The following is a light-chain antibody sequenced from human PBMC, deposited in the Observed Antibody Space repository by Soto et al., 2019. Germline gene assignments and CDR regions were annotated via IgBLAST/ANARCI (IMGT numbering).Light chain of an antibody. CDR2: GAS. CDR1: QSTIY. V-gene: IGKV3-20*01. Sequence: EIVLTQSPGTLSLSPGEGATLSCRASQSTIYLAWYQQKPGQAPRLLIYGASSRATGIPDRFSGSGSGTDFTLTISRLEPEDFAVYYCQQYGNSPWTFGQGTKVEIK. CDR3: QQYGNSPWT. J-gene: IGKJ1*01.